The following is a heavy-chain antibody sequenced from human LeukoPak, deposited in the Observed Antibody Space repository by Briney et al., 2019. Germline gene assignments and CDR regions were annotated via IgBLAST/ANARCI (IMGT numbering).Heavy chain of an antibody. V-gene: IGHV3-20*01. CDR1: GFTFNNYG. D-gene: IGHD1-26*01. CDR2: INWNGGST. CDR3: ARYRSGSYSHYYYYMDV. J-gene: IGHJ6*03. Sequence: GGSLRLSCVASGFTFNNYGMSWVRQAPGKGLEWVSGINWNGGSTGYADSVKGRFTISRDNAKNSLYPQMNSLRAEYTALYHCARYRSGSYSHYYYYMDVWGKGTTVTISS.